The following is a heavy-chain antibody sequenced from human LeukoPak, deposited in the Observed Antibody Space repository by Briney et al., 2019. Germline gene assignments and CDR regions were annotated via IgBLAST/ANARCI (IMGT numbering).Heavy chain of an antibody. D-gene: IGHD3-22*01. Sequence: SVKVSCKASGGTFSSYAISWVRQAPGQGLEWMGRIIPILGIANYAQKFQGRVTITANKSTSTAYMELSSLRSEDTAVYYCASSHYYDSSGYYFVYWGQGTLVTVSS. V-gene: IGHV1-69*04. CDR2: IIPILGIA. J-gene: IGHJ4*02. CDR3: ASSHYYDSSGYYFVY. CDR1: GGTFSSYA.